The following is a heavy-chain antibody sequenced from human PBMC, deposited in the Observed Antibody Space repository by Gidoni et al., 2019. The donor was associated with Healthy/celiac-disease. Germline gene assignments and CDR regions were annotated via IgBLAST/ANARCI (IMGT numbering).Heavy chain of an antibody. J-gene: IGHJ4*02. Sequence: QVQLVQSGAEVKKPGSSVKVSCKASGGPFSSYAVRWVRQAPGQGLEWMGGIIPICDTSNYAQTFQGRVTITADESTSTAYMELSSLRSEDTAIYYWARHLLEYYYDSSGYVTEFDYWGQGTLVTVSS. CDR1: GGPFSSYA. V-gene: IGHV1-69*01. CDR2: IIPICDTS. D-gene: IGHD3-22*01. CDR3: ARHLLEYYYDSSGYVTEFDY.